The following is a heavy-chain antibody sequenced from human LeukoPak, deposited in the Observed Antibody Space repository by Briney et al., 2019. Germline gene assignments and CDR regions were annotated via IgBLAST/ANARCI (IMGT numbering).Heavy chain of an antibody. D-gene: IGHD1-26*01. Sequence: GASVKVSCKGSGYTFVNYGINWVRQAPGRGLEWMGGIIPMSDTANYPQKFRGRLTITADIPTSTVYMELSSLRSEDTAVYYCAREDDTGRYMGDDAFDIWGQGTMVTVSS. CDR1: GYTFVNYG. CDR2: IIPMSDTA. J-gene: IGHJ3*02. V-gene: IGHV1-69*06. CDR3: AREDDTGRYMGDDAFDI.